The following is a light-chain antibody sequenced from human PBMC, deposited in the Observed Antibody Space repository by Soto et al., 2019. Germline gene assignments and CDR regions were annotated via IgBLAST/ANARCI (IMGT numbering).Light chain of an antibody. V-gene: IGKV1-39*01. J-gene: IGKJ1*01. CDR2: AAS. CDR1: QSISSW. Sequence: DIQMPQSPSTLSASVGDRVTITCRASQSISSWLAWYQQKPGKAPKLLIFAASSLQSGVPSRFSGSRSGPDFTLTISSLQPEDFATYYCQQSYSSPPTFGQGTKVDI. CDR3: QQSYSSPPT.